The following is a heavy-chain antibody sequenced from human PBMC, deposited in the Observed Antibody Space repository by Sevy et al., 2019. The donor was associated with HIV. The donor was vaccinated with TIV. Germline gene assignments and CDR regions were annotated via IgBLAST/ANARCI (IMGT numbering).Heavy chain of an antibody. CDR1: GGSISSSSYY. J-gene: IGHJ4*02. D-gene: IGHD2-21*02. Sequence: SETLSLTCTVSGGSISSSSYYWGWIRQPPGKGLEWIGSIYYSGSTYYNPSLKSRVTISVDTSKNQFSLKLSSVTAADTAVYYCARHVVVTATLDHWGQGTLVTVSS. CDR2: IYYSGST. V-gene: IGHV4-39*01. CDR3: ARHVVVTATLDH.